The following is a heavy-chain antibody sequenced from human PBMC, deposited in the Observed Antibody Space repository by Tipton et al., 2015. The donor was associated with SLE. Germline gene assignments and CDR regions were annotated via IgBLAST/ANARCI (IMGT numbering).Heavy chain of an antibody. D-gene: IGHD2-15*01. Sequence: QVQLVQSGAEVKKPGASVKVSCKASGYTFTAYYIHWVRQAPGQGLEWLGRINANNGGTIYAQKFQGRVTMTRDPSISTDYMELSSLRSDDTAVYFCAREPAVAAHKDPFGDFWGQGTLVTVSS. CDR2: INANNGGT. J-gene: IGHJ4*02. V-gene: IGHV1-2*06. CDR3: AREPAVAAHKDPFGDF. CDR1: GYTFTAYY.